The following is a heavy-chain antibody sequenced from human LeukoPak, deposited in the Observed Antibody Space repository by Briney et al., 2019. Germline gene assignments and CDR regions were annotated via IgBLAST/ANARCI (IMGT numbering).Heavy chain of an antibody. CDR1: GGTFSSYA. D-gene: IGHD3-3*01. J-gene: IGHJ4*02. Sequence: ASVKVSCKASGGTFSSYAISWVRQAPGQGLEWMGGIIPIFGTANYAQKFQGRVTITADESTSTAYMELSSLRSEDTAVYYCAITRYYDFWSGPHPRDGHFDYWGQGTLVTVSS. V-gene: IGHV1-69*13. CDR2: IIPIFGTA. CDR3: AITRYYDFWSGPHPRDGHFDY.